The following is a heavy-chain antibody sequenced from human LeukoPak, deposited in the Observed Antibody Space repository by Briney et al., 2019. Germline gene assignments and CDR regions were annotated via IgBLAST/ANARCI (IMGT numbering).Heavy chain of an antibody. CDR2: INPNSGDT. CDR3: ARSTMIVEFDH. Sequence: ASVKVSCKASGYTFTGYYMHWVRQAPGQGLEWIGWINPNSGDTNYAQRFQGRVTMTRDTSISTAYMELSRLRSDDTAVYYCARSTMIVEFDHWGQGTLLTVSS. D-gene: IGHD3-22*01. CDR1: GYTFTGYY. V-gene: IGHV1-2*02. J-gene: IGHJ4*02.